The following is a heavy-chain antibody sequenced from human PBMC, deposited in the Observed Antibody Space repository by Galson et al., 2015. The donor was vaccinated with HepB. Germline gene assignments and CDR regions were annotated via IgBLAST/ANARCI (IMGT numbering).Heavy chain of an antibody. Sequence: SLRLSCAASGFTFGDHAMSWFRQAPGKGLEWVGYIRSKAYGGTTEYAASVKGRFTISRDDSKSIAYLQMNSLKTEDTAVYYCTRAGGAVNFDYWGQGTLVTVSS. J-gene: IGHJ4*02. CDR1: GFTFGDHA. CDR3: TRAGGAVNFDY. V-gene: IGHV3-49*03. D-gene: IGHD3-16*01. CDR2: IRSKAYGGTT.